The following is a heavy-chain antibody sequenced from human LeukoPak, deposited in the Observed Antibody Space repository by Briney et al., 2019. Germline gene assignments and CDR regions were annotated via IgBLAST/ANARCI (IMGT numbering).Heavy chain of an antibody. CDR1: GDSISSNY. V-gene: IGHV4-4*07. Sequence: PSETLSLTCTVSGDSISSNYWSWIRRPAGKGLEWIARIHPSGSTDYNPSLESRVTISVDTSKNQFSLKLTSVTAADTAVYYCARDRGGSSWYNWFDAWGQGTLVTVSS. CDR3: ARDRGGSSWYNWFDA. CDR2: IHPSGST. D-gene: IGHD6-13*01. J-gene: IGHJ5*02.